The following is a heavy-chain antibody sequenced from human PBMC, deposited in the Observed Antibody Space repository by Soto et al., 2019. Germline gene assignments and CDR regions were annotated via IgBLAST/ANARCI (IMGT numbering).Heavy chain of an antibody. CDR1: GFTFSSYS. Sequence: EVQLVESGGGLVQPGGSLRLSCAASGFTFSSYSMNWVRQAPGKGLEWVSYISSSSSTIYYADSVKGRFTISRDNAENPLYLQMNSLRAEDTAVYYCARDPLRVDYYVSGAPVDNWFDPWGQGTLVTVSS. CDR3: ARDPLRVDYYVSGAPVDNWFDP. D-gene: IGHD3-10*01. CDR2: ISSSSSTI. V-gene: IGHV3-48*01. J-gene: IGHJ5*02.